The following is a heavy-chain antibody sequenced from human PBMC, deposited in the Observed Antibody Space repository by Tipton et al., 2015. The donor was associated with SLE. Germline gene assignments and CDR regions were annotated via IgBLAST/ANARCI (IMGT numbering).Heavy chain of an antibody. CDR2: IYHTGST. CDR3: ARHDYGDPFDY. D-gene: IGHD4-17*01. J-gene: IGHJ4*02. V-gene: IGHV4-38-2*01. Sequence: TLSLTCSVSGYSISSGHFWGWIRQPPGKGLEWIEIIYHTGSTYYNPSLKSRVTISLDTSKNQFSLSLTSVTAADTAVYYCARHDYGDPFDYWGQGTLVTVSS. CDR1: GYSISSGHF.